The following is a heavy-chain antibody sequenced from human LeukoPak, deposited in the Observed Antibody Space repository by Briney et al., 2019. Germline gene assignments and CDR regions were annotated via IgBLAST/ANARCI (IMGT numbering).Heavy chain of an antibody. Sequence: GGSLRLSCAASGFTFSSYGMHWVRQAPGKGLEWVAVMSYDGSNKYYADSVKGRFTISRDNSKNTLYLQMNSLRAEDTAVYYCAKGGGSGWYPDYWGQGTLVTVSS. D-gene: IGHD6-19*01. V-gene: IGHV3-30*18. J-gene: IGHJ4*02. CDR1: GFTFSSYG. CDR3: AKGGGSGWYPDY. CDR2: MSYDGSNK.